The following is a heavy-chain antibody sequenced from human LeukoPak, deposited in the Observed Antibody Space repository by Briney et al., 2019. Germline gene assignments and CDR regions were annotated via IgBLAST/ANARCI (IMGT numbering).Heavy chain of an antibody. CDR2: IYYSGST. Sequence: SETLSLTCTVSGGSISSGGYYWSWIRQHPGKGLEWIGYIYYSGSTYYNPSLRSRVTISVDTSKNQFSLKLSSVTAADTAVYYCARWRSGGSCYRGDNWFDPWGQGTLVTVSS. CDR1: GGSISSGGYY. CDR3: ARWRSGGSCYRGDNWFDP. J-gene: IGHJ5*02. V-gene: IGHV4-31*03. D-gene: IGHD2-15*01.